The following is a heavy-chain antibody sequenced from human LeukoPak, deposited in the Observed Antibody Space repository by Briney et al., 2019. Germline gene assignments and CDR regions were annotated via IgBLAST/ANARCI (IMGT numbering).Heavy chain of an antibody. V-gene: IGHV4-31*03. CDR1: GGSISSGGYY. D-gene: IGHD2-15*01. CDR3: AREAGYCSGGSCYFGSYFDY. J-gene: IGHJ4*02. CDR2: IYYSGST. Sequence: SETLSLTCTVSGGSISSGGYYWSWIRQHPGKGLEWIGYIYYSGSTYYNPSLKSRVTISVDTSKNQFSLKLSSVTAADTAMYYCAREAGYCSGGSCYFGSYFDYWGQGTLVTVSS.